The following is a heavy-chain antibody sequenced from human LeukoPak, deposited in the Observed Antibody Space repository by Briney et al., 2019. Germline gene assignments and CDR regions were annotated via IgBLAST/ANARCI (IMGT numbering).Heavy chain of an antibody. CDR1: GFAVSSNY. CDR2: IYSGGST. D-gene: IGHD3-10*01. V-gene: IGHV3-66*01. CDR3: ARMVRLDY. Sequence: GGSLRLSCAASGFAVSSNYINWVRQAPGKGLEWVSIIYSGGSTSYADSVKGRFTISRDNSKNTVFLQMNSLRADDTAVYYCARMVRLDYWGQGTLVTVSS. J-gene: IGHJ4*02.